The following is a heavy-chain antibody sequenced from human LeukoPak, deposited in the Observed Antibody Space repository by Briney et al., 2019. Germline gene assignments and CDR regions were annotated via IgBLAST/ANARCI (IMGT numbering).Heavy chain of an antibody. CDR1: GFTFSSYW. CDR2: INPGGSSI. V-gene: IGHV3-74*01. Sequence: GGSLRLSCAASGFTFSSYWMHWVRQVPGKGLVWVARINPGGSSITYADSVKGRFTISRDNDKNTLYLQMDSLRVEDTGVYYCARSNQADDYWGQGTLVTVSS. CDR3: ARSNQADDY. J-gene: IGHJ4*02. D-gene: IGHD1-14*01.